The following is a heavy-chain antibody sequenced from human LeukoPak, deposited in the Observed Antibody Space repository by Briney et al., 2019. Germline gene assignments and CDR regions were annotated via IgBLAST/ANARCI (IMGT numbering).Heavy chain of an antibody. CDR3: ARGQSTRYGDCDFDY. V-gene: IGHV4-34*01. Sequence: SETLSLTCAVYGGSFSGYYWSWIRQPPGKGLEWIGEINHSGSTNYNPSLKSRVTISVDTSKNQFSLKLSSVTAADTAVYYCARGQSTRYGDCDFDYWGQGTLVTVSS. CDR2: INHSGST. D-gene: IGHD4-17*01. CDR1: GGSFSGYY. J-gene: IGHJ4*02.